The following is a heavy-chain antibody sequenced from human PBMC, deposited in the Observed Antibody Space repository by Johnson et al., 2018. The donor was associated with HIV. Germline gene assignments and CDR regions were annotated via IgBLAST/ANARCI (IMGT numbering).Heavy chain of an antibody. Sequence: VQLVESGGDLVQPGGSLRLSCAASGFTFNNYWMSWVRQAPGRGLEWVANIKQDGSEKFYVDSVKGRFTISRDNAENSLYLQMNSLRAEDTAVYYCARANYYHNWGHGTMVIVSS. CDR2: IKQDGSEK. CDR1: GFTFNNYW. CDR3: ARANYYHN. D-gene: IGHD3-10*01. V-gene: IGHV3-7*01. J-gene: IGHJ3*02.